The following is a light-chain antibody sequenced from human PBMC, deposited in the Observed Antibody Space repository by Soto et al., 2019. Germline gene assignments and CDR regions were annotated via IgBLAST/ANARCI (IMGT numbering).Light chain of an antibody. CDR1: SSDVGSYSL. Sequence: QSVLTQPASVSGSPGESITISCTGTSSDVGSYSLVSWYQQHPGKAPKLMIYEASKRPSGVSNRFSGSKSGNTASLTISGLQGEDEADYYCCSYAGSSTYVFGTGTKVTVL. J-gene: IGLJ1*01. CDR2: EAS. V-gene: IGLV2-23*01. CDR3: CSYAGSSTYV.